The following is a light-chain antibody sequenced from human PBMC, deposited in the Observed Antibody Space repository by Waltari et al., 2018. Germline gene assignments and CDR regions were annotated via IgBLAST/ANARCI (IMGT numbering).Light chain of an antibody. CDR3: NSRDSSGNLYV. J-gene: IGLJ1*01. V-gene: IGLV3-19*01. CDR2: VKN. Sequence: SSELTQDPAVSVALGQTVRIPCQGDSLRSYYASWYQQKPGQAPVLVINVKNNRPSGIPDRFSGSSSGNTASLTITGAQAEDDADYYCNSRDSSGNLYVFGTGTKVTVL. CDR1: SLRSYY.